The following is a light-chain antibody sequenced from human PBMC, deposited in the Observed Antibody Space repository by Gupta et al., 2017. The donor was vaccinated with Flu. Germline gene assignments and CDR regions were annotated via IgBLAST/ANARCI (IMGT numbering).Light chain of an antibody. J-gene: IGKJ1*01. CDR1: QSLVYSDGNTV. CDR2: LVS. Sequence: AARGQPSAIACRSSQSLVYSDGNTVLHWFQQRPGQSPRRLIYLVSHRDSGVPDRFSGSGSGTDFTLKISRVEAEDVGAYFCMQGAHWPWAFGQGTKVEIK. V-gene: IGKV2-30*01. CDR3: MQGAHWPWA.